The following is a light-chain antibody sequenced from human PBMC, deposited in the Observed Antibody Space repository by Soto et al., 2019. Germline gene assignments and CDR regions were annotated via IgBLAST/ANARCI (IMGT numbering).Light chain of an antibody. J-gene: IGLJ1*01. CDR3: CSYAGFSTFV. V-gene: IGLV2-23*03. Sequence: QSVLTQPASVSGSPGQSITISCTGTSRDVGGYNLVSWYQQHPGKAPKLMIYEGNKRPSGVSNRFSGSKSANTASLTISGLQAEDEADYYCCSYAGFSTFVFGIGTKVTVL. CDR1: SRDVGGYNL. CDR2: EGN.